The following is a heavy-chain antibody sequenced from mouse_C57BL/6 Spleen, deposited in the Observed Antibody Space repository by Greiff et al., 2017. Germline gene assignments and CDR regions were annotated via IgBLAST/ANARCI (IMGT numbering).Heavy chain of an antibody. CDR2: INPNYGTT. V-gene: IGHV1-39*01. CDR1: GYSFTDYN. CDR3: ARGVYGSSYGNY. D-gene: IGHD1-1*01. J-gene: IGHJ2*01. Sequence: LVESGPELVKPGASVKISCKASGYSFTDYNMNWVKQSNGKSLEWIGVINPNYGTTSYNQKFKGKATLTVDQSSSTAYMPLNSRTSDDSAVYYCARGVYGSSYGNYWGQGTTLTVSS.